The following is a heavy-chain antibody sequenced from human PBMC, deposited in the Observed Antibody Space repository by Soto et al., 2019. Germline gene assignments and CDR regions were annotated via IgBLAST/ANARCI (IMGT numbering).Heavy chain of an antibody. CDR1: GYTFTRYT. V-gene: IGHV1-3*01. CDR2: INPDNGNT. J-gene: IGHJ5*02. Sequence: QVQLVQSGAEVKKPGASVKISCKASGYTFTRYTMNWVRQAPGQRLEWMGWINPDNGNTKSSQKFQDRVIITRDTSASTAYMDRRRLRSEDTAVYYCARGIATGQRDPWGQGTLVTVSS. CDR3: ARGIATGQRDP. D-gene: IGHD2-15*01.